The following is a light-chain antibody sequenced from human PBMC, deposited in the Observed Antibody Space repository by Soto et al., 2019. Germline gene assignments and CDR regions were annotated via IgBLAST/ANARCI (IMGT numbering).Light chain of an antibody. CDR1: QSVNSN. J-gene: IGKJ4*01. Sequence: EIVMTQSPATLSVSPGERVTLSCRASQSVNSNLAWYQQKPGQTPKLLIYVASTRATGIPARFSGSGSGTECILTISSLQSEDFAIYYCQQYNAWPLTFGGGNKVEFK. CDR3: QQYNAWPLT. V-gene: IGKV3-15*01. CDR2: VAS.